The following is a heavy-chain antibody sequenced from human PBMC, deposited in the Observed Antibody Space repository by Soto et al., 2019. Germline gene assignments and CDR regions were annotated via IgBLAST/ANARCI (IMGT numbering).Heavy chain of an antibody. CDR3: ARDRYYDFWSGLFDP. D-gene: IGHD3-3*01. Sequence: ASVKVSCKASGYTFTSYAMHWVRQAPGQRLEWMGWINAGNGNTKYSQKFKGRVTITRDTSASTAYMELSSLRSEDTALYYCARDRYYDFWSGLFDPWGQGTLVTVSS. CDR2: INAGNGNT. J-gene: IGHJ5*02. V-gene: IGHV1-3*01. CDR1: GYTFTSYA.